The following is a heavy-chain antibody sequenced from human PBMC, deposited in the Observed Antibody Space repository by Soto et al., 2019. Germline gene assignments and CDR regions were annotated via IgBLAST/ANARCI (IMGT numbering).Heavy chain of an antibody. CDR2: VRVKANKYAT. CDR1: GFTFSGSP. Sequence: GGSLRLSCAASGFTFSGSPMHWVRQASGKGLEWVGRVRVKANKYATEYAASVNGRFTISRDDSKNTTYLHMNSLKTEDTAVYYCTREYVNSFHWLGPWGQGTLVTVSS. CDR3: TREYVNSFHWLGP. D-gene: IGHD6-6*01. J-gene: IGHJ5*02. V-gene: IGHV3-73*01.